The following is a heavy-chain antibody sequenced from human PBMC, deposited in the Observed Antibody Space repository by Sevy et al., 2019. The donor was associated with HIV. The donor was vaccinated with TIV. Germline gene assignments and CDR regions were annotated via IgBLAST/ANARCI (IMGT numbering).Heavy chain of an antibody. Sequence: SETLSLTCTVSGXXISSITHYWGWIRQPPGKGLEWIASLRSGGNTFYNPSLRSRVTISADTSRSQFSLKLRSVTAADTAIYYCVGPALTYDSGWWXFDXWGQGIVVTVSS. J-gene: IGHJ4*02. CDR1: GXXISSITHY. CDR2: LRSGGNT. D-gene: IGHD6-19*01. CDR3: VGPALTYDSGWWXFDX. V-gene: IGHV4-39*01.